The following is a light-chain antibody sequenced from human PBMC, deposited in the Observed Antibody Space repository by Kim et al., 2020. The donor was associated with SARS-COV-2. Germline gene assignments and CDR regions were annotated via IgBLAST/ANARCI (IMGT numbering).Light chain of an antibody. Sequence: GERVTITCAGRTATIGGNAGPWYQQLPRAAPTLLIYCSNQRPSGVPDRFSGSKSGTSAALAISGLESEDEADYYCAAWDDSLNGPVFGGGTKLTVL. CDR3: AAWDDSLNGPV. CDR2: CSN. J-gene: IGLJ2*01. V-gene: IGLV1-44*01. CDR1: TATIGGNA.